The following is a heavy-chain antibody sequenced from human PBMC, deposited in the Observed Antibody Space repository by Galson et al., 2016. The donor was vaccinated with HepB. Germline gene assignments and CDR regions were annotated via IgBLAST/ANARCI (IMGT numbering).Heavy chain of an antibody. V-gene: IGHV3-43D*03. CDR3: VKVGSAIAVTGYFDN. J-gene: IGHJ4*02. CDR2: ISWDVGTT. D-gene: IGHD6-19*01. CDR1: GFSFQNYA. Sequence: SLRLSCAASGFSFQNYAMHWVRQAPGKGLEWVSLISWDVGTTYYVDSVKGRFTISRDSTKNSLYLQMNSLRPEDTAIYYCVKVGSAIAVTGYFDNWGQGTLVTVSS.